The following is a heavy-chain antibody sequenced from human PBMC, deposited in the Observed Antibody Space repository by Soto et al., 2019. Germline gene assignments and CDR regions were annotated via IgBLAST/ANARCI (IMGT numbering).Heavy chain of an antibody. CDR3: ARARREGPYSSSWSASDY. CDR1: GGTFSSYT. J-gene: IGHJ4*02. D-gene: IGHD6-13*01. V-gene: IGHV1-69*02. CDR2: IIPILGIA. Sequence: SVKVSCKASGGTFSSYTISWVRQAPGQGLEWMGRIIPILGIANYAQKFQGRVTITADKSTSTAYMELSSLRSEDTAVYYCARARREGPYSSSWSASDYWGQGTLVTVSS.